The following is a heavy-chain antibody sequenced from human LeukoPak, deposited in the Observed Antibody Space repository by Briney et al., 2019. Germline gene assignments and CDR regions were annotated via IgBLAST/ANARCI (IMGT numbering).Heavy chain of an antibody. Sequence: LSETLSLTCTVSGGSISTYYWGWIRQPPGKGLEWIGSIYYSGSTYYNPSLKSRVTISVDTSKNQFSLKLSSVTAADTAVYYCARGRGEGRGISMVRGVRAPSYNWFDPWGHGTLVTVSS. CDR2: IYYSGST. D-gene: IGHD3-10*01. CDR3: ARGRGEGRGISMVRGVRAPSYNWFDP. J-gene: IGHJ5*02. V-gene: IGHV4-39*07. CDR1: GGSISTYY.